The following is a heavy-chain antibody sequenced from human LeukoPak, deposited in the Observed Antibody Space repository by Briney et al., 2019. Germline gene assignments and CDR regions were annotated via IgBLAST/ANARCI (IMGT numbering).Heavy chain of an antibody. CDR2: IAGSSGYI. Sequence: GGSLRLSCTASGFTFGEFAVTWFRQAPGKGLEWVSSIAGSSGYISYADSVKGRFTISRDNAKKSLYLQMTSLTAEDTAVYYCTRDRGAYCGGDCYLGFDYWGRGALVTVSS. CDR3: TRDRGAYCGGDCYLGFDY. J-gene: IGHJ4*01. V-gene: IGHV3-21*01. CDR1: GFTFGEFA. D-gene: IGHD2-21*02.